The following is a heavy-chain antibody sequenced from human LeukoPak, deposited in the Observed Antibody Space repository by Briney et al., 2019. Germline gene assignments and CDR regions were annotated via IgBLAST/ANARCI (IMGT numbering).Heavy chain of an antibody. CDR1: GGSFSSSGYY. D-gene: IGHD2-15*01. J-gene: IGHJ4*02. CDR3: ARHGLGGGGPVDY. CDR2: IYYSGST. V-gene: IGHV4-39*01. Sequence: SETLSLTCAVSGGSFSSSGYYWGWIRLPPGKGLEWIGSIYYSGSTYYNPSPESRVTISVDTSKSQFSLKLSSVTAADTAVYYCARHGLGGGGPVDYWGQGTLVTVSS.